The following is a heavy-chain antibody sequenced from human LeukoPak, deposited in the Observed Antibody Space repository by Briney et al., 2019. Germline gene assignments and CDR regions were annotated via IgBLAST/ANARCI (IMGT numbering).Heavy chain of an antibody. CDR1: GFTFSSYG. CDR3: ARDPLNLHIVVVPAANWFDP. Sequence: GGSLRLSCAASGFTFSSYGMHWVRQAPGEGLEWVAFIRYDGSNKYYADSVKGRFTISRDNAKNSLYLQMNSLRAEDTAVYYCARDPLNLHIVVVPAANWFDPWGQGTLVTVSS. J-gene: IGHJ5*02. V-gene: IGHV3-30*02. D-gene: IGHD2-2*01. CDR2: IRYDGSNK.